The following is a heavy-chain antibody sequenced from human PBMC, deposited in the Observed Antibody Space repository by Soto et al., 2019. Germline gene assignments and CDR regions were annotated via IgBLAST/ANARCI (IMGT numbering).Heavy chain of an antibody. CDR2: ISYSGST. V-gene: IGHV4-59*01. Sequence: QVQLQESGPGLVKPSETLSLTCTVSGGSISSYYWSWIRQPPGKGLEWIGYISYSGSTNYNPSLKSRVPMSVDTSKNQFSLKLSSVTAADTAVYYCARDTLNYFDYWGLGTLVTVSS. CDR3: ARDTLNYFDY. CDR1: GGSISSYY. J-gene: IGHJ4*02.